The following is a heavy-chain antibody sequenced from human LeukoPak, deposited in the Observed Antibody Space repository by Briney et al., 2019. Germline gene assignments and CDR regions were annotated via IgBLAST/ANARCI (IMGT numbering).Heavy chain of an antibody. Sequence: SETLSLTCIVSGGSISSYYWSWIRQPAGKGLEWIGRIYTSGSTNYNPSLKSRVTMSVDTSKNQFSLKLSSVTAADTAVYYCARHIKETYGDAFDIWGQGTMVTVSS. CDR3: ARHIKETYGDAFDI. V-gene: IGHV4-4*07. CDR2: IYTSGST. D-gene: IGHD4-17*01. CDR1: GGSISSYY. J-gene: IGHJ3*02.